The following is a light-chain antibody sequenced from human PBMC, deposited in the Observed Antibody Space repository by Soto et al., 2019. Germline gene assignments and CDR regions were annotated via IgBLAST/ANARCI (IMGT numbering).Light chain of an antibody. J-gene: IGKJ1*01. V-gene: IGKV1-39*01. CDR1: QSISSY. CDR2: AAS. Sequence: EIQMTQSPSSTSASVGDRVTSTCRASQSISSYLNWYQQKPGKAPKLLIYAASSLQSGVPSRFSGSGSGTDFTLTISRLEPEDFAVYYCQQYGSSPALGRGTTVDIK. CDR3: QQYGSSPA.